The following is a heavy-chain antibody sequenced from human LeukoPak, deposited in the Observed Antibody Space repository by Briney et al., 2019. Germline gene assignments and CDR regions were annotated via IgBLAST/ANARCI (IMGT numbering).Heavy chain of an antibody. CDR1: GYSFTSYW. V-gene: IGHV5-10-1*01. Sequence: GESLKISCKGSGYSFTSYWISWVRQMRGKGLEWMGRIYPSDSYTNYSPSFQGHVTISADKSISTAYLQWSSLKASDTAMYYCARPESIAAAGTPFDYWGQGTLVTVSS. CDR3: ARPESIAAAGTPFDY. D-gene: IGHD6-13*01. CDR2: IYPSDSYT. J-gene: IGHJ4*02.